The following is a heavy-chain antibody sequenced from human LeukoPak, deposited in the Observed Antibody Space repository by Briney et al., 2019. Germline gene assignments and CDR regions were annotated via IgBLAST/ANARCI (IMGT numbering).Heavy chain of an antibody. D-gene: IGHD3-3*01. V-gene: IGHV1-2*02. J-gene: IGHJ4*02. CDR1: GYTFTGYY. CDR2: INPNSGDT. Sequence: ASVKVSCKASGYTFTGYYIHWVRQAPGQGLEWMGWINPNSGDTNYAQKFQGRVTTTRDTSTSTAYMELSRLRSDDTAVYYCARVLRLDNDIWSGFPIGFDYWGQGTLVTVSS. CDR3: ARVLRLDNDIWSGFPIGFDY.